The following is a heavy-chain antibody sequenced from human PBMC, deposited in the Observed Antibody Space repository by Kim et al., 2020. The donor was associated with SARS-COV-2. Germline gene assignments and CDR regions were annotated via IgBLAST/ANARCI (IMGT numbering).Heavy chain of an antibody. Sequence: GGSLRLSCAASGFTFSSYSMNWVRQAPGKGLEWVSSISSSSSYIYYADSVKGRFTISRDNAKNSLYLQMNSLRAEDTAEYYCARDGVVVPADDAFDIWGQGTMVTVSS. V-gene: IGHV3-21*01. CDR3: ARDGVVVPADDAFDI. CDR2: ISSSSSYI. CDR1: GFTFSSYS. J-gene: IGHJ3*02. D-gene: IGHD2-2*01.